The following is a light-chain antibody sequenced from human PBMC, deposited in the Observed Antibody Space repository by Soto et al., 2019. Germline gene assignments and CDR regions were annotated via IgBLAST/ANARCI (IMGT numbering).Light chain of an antibody. Sequence: DIQLTQSPSSLLASVGDRVTITCRASQRISTYLNWYQHKPGKAPKLLVYAASSLHSGAPSRFSGSGSGTDFTLTISSLQPEDFATYYCQQSYSIPPWTFGQGTKLEIK. CDR3: QQSYSIPPWT. V-gene: IGKV1-39*01. J-gene: IGKJ2*02. CDR2: AAS. CDR1: QRISTY.